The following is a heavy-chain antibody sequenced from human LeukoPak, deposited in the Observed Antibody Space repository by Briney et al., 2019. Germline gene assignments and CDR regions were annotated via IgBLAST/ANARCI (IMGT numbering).Heavy chain of an antibody. CDR2: ISYDGSNK. D-gene: IGHD3-9*01. J-gene: IGHJ4*02. CDR3: ARDFSKVLRYFDWSAFDY. V-gene: IGHV3-30*04. CDR1: GFTFSSYA. Sequence: GGSLRLFCAASGFTFSSYAMHGVRQAPGKGLEWVAVISYDGSNKYYADSVKGRFTISRDNSKNTLYLQMNSLRAEDTAVYYCARDFSKVLRYFDWSAFDYWGQGTLVTVSS.